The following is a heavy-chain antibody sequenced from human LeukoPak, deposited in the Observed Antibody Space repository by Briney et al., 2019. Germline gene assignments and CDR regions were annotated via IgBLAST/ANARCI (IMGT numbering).Heavy chain of an antibody. CDR3: ARDGPRGSYYYYYGMDV. CDR1: GYTFTGYY. V-gene: IGHV1-2*02. Sequence: ASVKVSCKASGYTFTGYYMHWVRQAPGQGLEWMGWINPNSGGTNYAQKFQGRVTMTRDTSISTAYMELGRLRSDDTAVYYCARDGPRGSYYYYYGMDVWGQGTTVTVSS. CDR2: INPNSGGT. J-gene: IGHJ6*02. D-gene: IGHD5-12*01.